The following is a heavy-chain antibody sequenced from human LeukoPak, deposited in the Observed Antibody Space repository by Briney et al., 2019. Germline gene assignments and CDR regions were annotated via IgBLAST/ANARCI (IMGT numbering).Heavy chain of an antibody. CDR1: GGSISSGDYY. J-gene: IGHJ4*02. D-gene: IGHD2-15*01. CDR2: IYYSGST. Sequence: SETLSLTCTVSGGSISSGDYYWSWIRQPPGKGLEWIGYIYYSGSTNYNPSLKSRVTISVDTSKNQFSLKLSSVTAADTAVYYCARDHPVVAATPGYFDYWGQGTLVTVSS. V-gene: IGHV4-61*08. CDR3: ARDHPVVAATPGYFDY.